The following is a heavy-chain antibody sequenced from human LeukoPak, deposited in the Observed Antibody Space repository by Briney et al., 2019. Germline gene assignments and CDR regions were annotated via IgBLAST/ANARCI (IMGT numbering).Heavy chain of an antibody. CDR2: ISSSSSYI. Sequence: GGSLRLSCAASGFTFSSYSMNWVRQAPGKGLEWVSYISSSSSYIYYADSVKGRFTISRDNAKNSLYLQMNSLRAEDTAVYYCARESGIAAAGTFDPWGQGTLVTVSS. J-gene: IGHJ5*02. CDR3: ARESGIAAAGTFDP. D-gene: IGHD6-13*01. CDR1: GFTFSSYS. V-gene: IGHV3-21*01.